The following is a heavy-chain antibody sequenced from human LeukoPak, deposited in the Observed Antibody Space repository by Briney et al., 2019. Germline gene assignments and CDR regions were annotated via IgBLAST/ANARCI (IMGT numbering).Heavy chain of an antibody. CDR2: ISTVIGRT. CDR3: AKPARGSGIQLGFDS. J-gene: IGHJ4*02. D-gene: IGHD3-10*01. V-gene: IGHV3-64D*08. Sequence: PGRALRLSCSASGFTFSDYAMHWVRQAAGKGVEYVSAISTVIGRTFYADSVKDRFTISRDNSGNTLYLQMSRLRPEDTAVYSCAKPARGSGIQLGFDSWGQGTLVTVSS. CDR1: GFTFSDYA.